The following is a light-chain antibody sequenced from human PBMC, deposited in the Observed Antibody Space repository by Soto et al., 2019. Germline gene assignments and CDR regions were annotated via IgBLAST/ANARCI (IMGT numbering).Light chain of an antibody. J-gene: IGLJ1*01. CDR2: EVT. CDR1: SSDIGGYNY. CDR3: SSYTSRSTLYV. Sequence: QSALTQPASVSGSPGQSITVSCTGTSSDIGGYNYVSWYQQHPGKAPKLMVYEVTNRPSGVSDRFFGSKSGNTASLTISGLQADDEGYYYCSSYTSRSTLYVFGTGTQLTVL. V-gene: IGLV2-14*01.